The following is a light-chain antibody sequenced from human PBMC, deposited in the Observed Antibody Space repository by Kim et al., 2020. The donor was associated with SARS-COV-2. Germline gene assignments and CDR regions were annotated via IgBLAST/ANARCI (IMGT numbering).Light chain of an antibody. J-gene: IGKJ4*01. CDR1: QSLSSTY. CDR2: GAS. V-gene: IGKV3-20*01. CDR3: QQYGISPLT. Sequence: EIVLTQSPGTLSLSPGERATLSCRASQSLSSTYLAWYQLKPGQAPRLLIYGASARAAGIPDRFSGSGSGTDFTLTISRLEPEDFAVYYWQQYGISPLTFGGGTKVDIK.